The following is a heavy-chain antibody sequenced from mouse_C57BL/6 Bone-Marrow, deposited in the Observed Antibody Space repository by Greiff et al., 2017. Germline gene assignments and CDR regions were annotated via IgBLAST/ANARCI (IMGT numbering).Heavy chain of an antibody. V-gene: IGHV1-76*01. CDR2: LSPGSGNT. CDR1: GYTFTDYS. CDR3: ARRRLGDY. D-gene: IGHD3-3*01. J-gene: IGHJ2*01. Sequence: VQLQQSGAELVRPGASVKLSCKASGYTFTDYSINWVKQRPGQGLEWIARLSPGSGNTYYNEKFKGKVTLTADKSSSTVYMQLSSRTTEDSAFYCCARRRLGDYWGQGTTLTVSS.